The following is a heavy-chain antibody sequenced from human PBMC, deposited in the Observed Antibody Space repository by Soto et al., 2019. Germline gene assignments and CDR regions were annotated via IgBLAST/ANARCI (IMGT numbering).Heavy chain of an antibody. J-gene: IGHJ4*02. Sequence: SETLSLTCPVSGGSVSSGSYYWSWIRQPPGKGLEWIGYIYYSGSTNYNPSLKSRVTISVDTSKNQFSLKLSSVTAADTAVYYCARDTYDSSGYYYIDYWGQGTLVTVSS. D-gene: IGHD3-22*01. CDR1: GGSVSSGSYY. V-gene: IGHV4-61*01. CDR2: IYYSGST. CDR3: ARDTYDSSGYYYIDY.